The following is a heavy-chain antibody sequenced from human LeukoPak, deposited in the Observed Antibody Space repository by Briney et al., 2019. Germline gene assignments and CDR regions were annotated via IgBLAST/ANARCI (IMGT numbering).Heavy chain of an antibody. D-gene: IGHD6-25*01. CDR1: GLMVTSNH. CDR3: ARDHAPAGGGLDY. CDR2: IYTGGIT. Sequence: PGGSLRLSCAATGLMVTSNHMARVRQAPGKGLGWVSVIYTGGITYYADSVSGRFTIFRDSSKNTLYLQMNNLRVEDTALYYCARDHAPAGGGLDYWGHGTQVTVSS. V-gene: IGHV3-53*01. J-gene: IGHJ4*01.